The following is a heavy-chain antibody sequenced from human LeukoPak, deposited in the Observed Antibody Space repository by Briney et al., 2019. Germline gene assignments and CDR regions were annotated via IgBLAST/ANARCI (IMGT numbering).Heavy chain of an antibody. CDR1: GFTVSSNY. D-gene: IGHD3-22*01. CDR3: ARGHDSSGYYYDWFDP. J-gene: IGHJ5*02. Sequence: GGSLRLSCAASGFTVSSNYMSWVHQAPGKGLEWVSVIYSGGSTYYADSVKGRFTISRDNSKNTLYLQMNSLRAEDTAVYYCARGHDSSGYYYDWFDPWGQGTLVTVSS. CDR2: IYSGGST. V-gene: IGHV3-53*01.